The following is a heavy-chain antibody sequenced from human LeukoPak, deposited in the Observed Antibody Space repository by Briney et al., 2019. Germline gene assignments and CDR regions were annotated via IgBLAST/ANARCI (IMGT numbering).Heavy chain of an antibody. Sequence: ASVKVSCKASGYTFTCYGISWVRQAPGQGLEWMGGFDPEDGETIYAQKFQGRVTMTEDTSTDTAYMELSSLRSEDTAVYYCATGAAYYYDSSGLGSFDYWGQGTLVTVSS. CDR2: FDPEDGET. CDR3: ATGAAYYYDSSGLGSFDY. J-gene: IGHJ4*02. V-gene: IGHV1-24*01. D-gene: IGHD3-22*01. CDR1: GYTFTCYG.